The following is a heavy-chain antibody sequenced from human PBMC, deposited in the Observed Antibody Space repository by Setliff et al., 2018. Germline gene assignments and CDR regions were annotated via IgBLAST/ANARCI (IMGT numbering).Heavy chain of an antibody. CDR2: FDPEDGET. CDR1: GYTLTELS. CDR3: ATDKMAVAGTWFDP. D-gene: IGHD6-19*01. V-gene: IGHV1-24*01. J-gene: IGHJ5*02. Sequence: ASVKVSCKVSGYTLTELSMHWVRQAPGKGLEWMGGFDPEDGETIYAQKFQGRVTMAEDTSTDTAYMELSSLRSEDTAVYYCATDKMAVAGTWFDPWGQGTLVTVSS.